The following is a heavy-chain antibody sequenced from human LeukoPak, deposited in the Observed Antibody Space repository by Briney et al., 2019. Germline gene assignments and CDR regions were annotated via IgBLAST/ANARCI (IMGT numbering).Heavy chain of an antibody. D-gene: IGHD1-26*01. V-gene: IGHV5-51*01. CDR2: IYPGDSDT. CDR1: GYSFTSYW. J-gene: IGHJ4*02. CDR3: ASGASPYSGSYYGFDY. Sequence: GESLKIPCKGSGYSFTSYWIGWVRQMPGKGLEWMGIIYPGDSDTRYSPSFQGQVTISADKSISTAYLQWSSLKASDTAMYYCASGASPYSGSYYGFDYWGQGTLVTVSS.